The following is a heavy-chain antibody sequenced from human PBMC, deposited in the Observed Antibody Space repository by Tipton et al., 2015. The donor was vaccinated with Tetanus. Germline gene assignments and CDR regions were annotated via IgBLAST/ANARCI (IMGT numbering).Heavy chain of an antibody. CDR3: ARDYYDSSGYEYDAFDI. D-gene: IGHD3-22*01. CDR1: GYTFTGYY. Sequence: QLVQSGAEVKKPGASVKGSCKASGYTFTGYYMHWGRQAPGQGLEWMGWINPNSGGTNYAQKFQGMVTMTRDTSISTAYMELSRLRSDDSAVYYCARDYYDSSGYEYDAFDIWGQWPMVSVSS. V-gene: IGHV1-2*02. J-gene: IGHJ3*02. CDR2: INPNSGGT.